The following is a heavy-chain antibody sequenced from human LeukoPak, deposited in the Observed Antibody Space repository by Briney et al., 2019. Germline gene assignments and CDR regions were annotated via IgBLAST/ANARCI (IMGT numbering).Heavy chain of an antibody. CDR3: ARDTYDILTGYAFDI. J-gene: IGHJ3*02. CDR2: INPSSGGT. Sequence: ASVKVSCKASGYTFTGYYMHWVRQAPGQGLEWMGWINPSSGGTNYAQKFQGRVTMTRDTSISTAYMELSRLRSDDTAVYYCARDTYDILTGYAFDIWGQGTMVTVSS. CDR1: GYTFTGYY. V-gene: IGHV1-2*02. D-gene: IGHD3-9*01.